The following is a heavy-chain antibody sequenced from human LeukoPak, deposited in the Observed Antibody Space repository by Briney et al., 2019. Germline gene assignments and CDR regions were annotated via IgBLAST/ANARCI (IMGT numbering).Heavy chain of an antibody. D-gene: IGHD2-2*01. J-gene: IGHJ4*02. V-gene: IGHV3-30*02. Sequence: GGSLRLSCAASGFTFSSYGMHWVRQAPGKGLEWVAFIRYDGSNKYYADSVKGRFTISRDNSKNTRYVKMNNLKAEDTAVYFCAKGRGFVVGGSDYWGQGTLVTVSS. CDR1: GFTFSSYG. CDR2: IRYDGSNK. CDR3: AKGRGFVVGGSDY.